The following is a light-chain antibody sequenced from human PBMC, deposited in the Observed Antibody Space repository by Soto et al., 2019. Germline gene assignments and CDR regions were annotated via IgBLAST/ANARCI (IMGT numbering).Light chain of an antibody. CDR3: QQSYSTPIT. V-gene: IGKV1-39*01. CDR1: QSISSY. Sequence: DIQMTQSPSSRSAYVGDRVTITCRASQSISSYLNWYQQKPGKAPKLLIYAASSLQSGVPSRFSGSGSGTDFTLTISSLQPEDFATYYCQQSYSTPITFGQGTRLEIK. J-gene: IGKJ5*01. CDR2: AAS.